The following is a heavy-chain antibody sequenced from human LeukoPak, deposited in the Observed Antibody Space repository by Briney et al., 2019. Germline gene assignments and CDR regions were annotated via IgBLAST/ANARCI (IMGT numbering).Heavy chain of an antibody. V-gene: IGHV4-34*01. D-gene: IGHD6-13*01. CDR3: ARGQVKQQLLPRTGSRDYYFYMDV. CDR2: INHSGST. CDR1: GGSFSGYY. Sequence: SETLSLTCAVYGGSFSGYYRSWIRQPPGKGLEWIGEINHSGSTNYNPSLKSRVTISVDTSKNQFSLKLSSVTAADPAVYFCARGQVKQQLLPRTGSRDYYFYMDVWGKGTTVTVSS. J-gene: IGHJ6*03.